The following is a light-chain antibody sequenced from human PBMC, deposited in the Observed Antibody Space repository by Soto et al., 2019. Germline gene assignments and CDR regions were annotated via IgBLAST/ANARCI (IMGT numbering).Light chain of an antibody. CDR2: DVS. CDR1: SSDVGGYNY. V-gene: IGLV2-11*01. Sequence: QLVLTQPRSVSGSPGQSVTISCTGTSSDVGGYNYVSWYQQHPGEAPKLMIYDVSKRPSGVPDRFSGSKSGNTASLTISGLQAEDEADYYCCSYAGSYTFVFGTGTKLTVL. J-gene: IGLJ1*01. CDR3: CSYAGSYTFV.